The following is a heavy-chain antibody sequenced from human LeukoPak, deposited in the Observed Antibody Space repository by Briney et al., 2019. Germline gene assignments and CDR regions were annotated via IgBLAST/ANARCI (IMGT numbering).Heavy chain of an antibody. D-gene: IGHD5-18*01. Sequence: GGSLRLSCAASGFTFSNYGMHWVRQAPGKGLEWVAVISYDGSNKHYADSVKGRFTISRDNSKNTLYLQMNSLRAEDTAVYYCAKGGGGYRNGFGVWGKGTTVTVSS. J-gene: IGHJ6*04. V-gene: IGHV3-30*18. CDR2: ISYDGSNK. CDR3: AKGGGGYRNGFGV. CDR1: GFTFSNYG.